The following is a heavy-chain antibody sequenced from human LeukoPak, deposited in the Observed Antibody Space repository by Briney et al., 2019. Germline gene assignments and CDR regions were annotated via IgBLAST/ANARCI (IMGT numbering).Heavy chain of an antibody. CDR1: GGSISSYY. J-gene: IGHJ4*02. D-gene: IGHD5-24*01. Sequence: LETLSLTCTVSGGSISSYYWSWIRQPPGKGLEWIGYIYYSGSTNYNPSLKSRVTISVDTSKNQFSLKLSSVTAADTAVYYCARYRDDYNDFDYWGQGTLVTVSS. V-gene: IGHV4-59*08. CDR2: IYYSGST. CDR3: ARYRDDYNDFDY.